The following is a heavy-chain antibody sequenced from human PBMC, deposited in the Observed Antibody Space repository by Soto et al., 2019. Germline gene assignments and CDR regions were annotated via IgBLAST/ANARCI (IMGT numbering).Heavy chain of an antibody. V-gene: IGHV3-30*18. CDR3: AKGGILSDYGDFVDY. CDR1: GFTFSSYG. Sequence: GGSLRLSCAASGFTFSSYGMRWVRQAPGKGLEWVAVISYDGSNKYYADSVKGRFTISRDNSKNTLYLQMNSLRAEDTAVYYCAKGGILSDYGDFVDYWGQGTLVTVSS. D-gene: IGHD4-17*01. J-gene: IGHJ4*02. CDR2: ISYDGSNK.